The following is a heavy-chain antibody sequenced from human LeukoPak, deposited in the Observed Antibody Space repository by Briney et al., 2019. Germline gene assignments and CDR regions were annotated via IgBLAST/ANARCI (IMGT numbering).Heavy chain of an antibody. CDR1: GFTFNNYY. Sequence: GGSLRLSCAASGFTFNNYYMTWFRQAPGKGLEWVANIKQDESEKYYMDSVKGRFTISRDNAKNSLSLQLNSLRAEDTAVYYCARLRVSFWGQGTMVTVSS. D-gene: IGHD2/OR15-2a*01. V-gene: IGHV3-7*01. CDR3: ARLRVSF. CDR2: IKQDESEK. J-gene: IGHJ3*01.